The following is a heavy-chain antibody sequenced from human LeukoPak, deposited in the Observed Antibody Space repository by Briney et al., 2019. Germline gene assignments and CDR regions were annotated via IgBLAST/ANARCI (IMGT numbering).Heavy chain of an antibody. Sequence: RSGGSLRLSCAASGFTFSSYSMNWVRQAPGKGLEWVSSISSSSSYIYYADSVKGRFTISRDNAKNSLYLQMNSLRAEDTAVYCCASRSGYSSDDGMDVWGKGTTVTVSS. CDR2: ISSSSSYI. CDR1: GFTFSSYS. J-gene: IGHJ6*04. CDR3: ASRSGYSSDDGMDV. D-gene: IGHD6-19*01. V-gene: IGHV3-21*01.